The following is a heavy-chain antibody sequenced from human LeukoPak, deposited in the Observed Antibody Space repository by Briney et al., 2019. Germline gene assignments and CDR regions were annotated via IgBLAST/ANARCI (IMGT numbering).Heavy chain of an antibody. CDR3: AREGGRQLVRGDAFEI. Sequence: ASVKVSCKASGYTFTDYYMHWVRQAPGQGLEWMRWINPNSGGTNYAQKFQGRLTMTRDTPISTTYMELSRLRSDDTAVYYCAREGGRQLVRGDAFEIWGQGTMVTVSP. D-gene: IGHD6-13*01. J-gene: IGHJ3*02. V-gene: IGHV1-2*02. CDR1: GYTFTDYY. CDR2: INPNSGGT.